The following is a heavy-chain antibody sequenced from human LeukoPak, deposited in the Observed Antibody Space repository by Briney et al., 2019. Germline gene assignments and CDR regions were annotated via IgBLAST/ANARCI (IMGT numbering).Heavy chain of an antibody. V-gene: IGHV3-23*01. J-gene: IGHJ4*02. Sequence: PGGSLRLSCAASGFSFSTHVMTWVRQAPGKGLEWVSSLSDSGGTTYYADSVKGRFTISRDNSMNTLYLQMNSLRAEDTAVYYSAKTRFTVVQEFLVWAPFDYWGQGTLVNVYS. CDR1: GFSFSTHV. D-gene: IGHD3-10*01. CDR2: LSDSGGTT. CDR3: AKTRFTVVQEFLVWAPFDY.